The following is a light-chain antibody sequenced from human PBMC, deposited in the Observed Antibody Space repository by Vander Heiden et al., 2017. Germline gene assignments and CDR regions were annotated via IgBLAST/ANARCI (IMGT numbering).Light chain of an antibody. CDR1: KLEDKY. V-gene: IGLV3-1*01. Sequence: SYELTQPPSVSVSPGQTASITCSGDKLEDKYIYWYQQKPGQSPVVVMYQVNKRPAGIPERVAGSKAGNTATLTSSGTQTMDEADYYCQVWDTSVIFGGGTKLTVL. J-gene: IGLJ2*01. CDR3: QVWDTSVI. CDR2: QVN.